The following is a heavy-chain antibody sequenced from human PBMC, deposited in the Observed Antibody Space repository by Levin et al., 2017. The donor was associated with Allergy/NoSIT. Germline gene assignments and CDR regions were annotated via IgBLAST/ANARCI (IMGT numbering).Heavy chain of an antibody. Sequence: SQTLSLTCTVSGGSIRGYYWSWIRPPAGKGLEWIGRIYTSSITNYNPSLKSRVTMSLDTSKNRFSLKLSSVTAADTAVFYCAREFNGYNGYDRNFFYGLDVWGQGTTVTVSS. D-gene: IGHD5-12*01. CDR2: IYTSSIT. CDR3: AREFNGYNGYDRNFFYGLDV. J-gene: IGHJ6*02. V-gene: IGHV4-4*07. CDR1: GGSIRGYY.